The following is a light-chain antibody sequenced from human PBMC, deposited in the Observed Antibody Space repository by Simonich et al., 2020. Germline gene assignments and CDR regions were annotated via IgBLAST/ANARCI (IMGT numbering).Light chain of an antibody. CDR1: QSVLYSSNNKNY. CDR2: WAS. Sequence: DIVMTQSPDSLAVSLGERPTINCKSSQSVLYSSNNKNYLAWYQQKPGQPPKLLIYWASTRESGVPDRFSGSVSGTDFTLTISSLQAEDVAVYYCQQYYSTPPLTFGGGTKVEIK. V-gene: IGKV4-1*01. CDR3: QQYYSTPPLT. J-gene: IGKJ4*01.